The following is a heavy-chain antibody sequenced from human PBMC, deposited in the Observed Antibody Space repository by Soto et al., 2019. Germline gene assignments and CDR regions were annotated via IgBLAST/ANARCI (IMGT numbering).Heavy chain of an antibody. CDR1: GFILSNYG. V-gene: IGHV3-30*18. D-gene: IGHD1-26*01. CDR3: AKSSGGSYQEFDY. Sequence: QGQLVESGGGVVQPGRSLRLSCAGTGFILSNYGMHWVRQAPGKGLEWVAVISSNGIITYADSVKGRFTISRDNSKNTVNLQVNSLRAEDMGVYYCAKSSGGSYQEFDYWGQGTLVTVSS. J-gene: IGHJ4*02. CDR2: ISSNGIIT.